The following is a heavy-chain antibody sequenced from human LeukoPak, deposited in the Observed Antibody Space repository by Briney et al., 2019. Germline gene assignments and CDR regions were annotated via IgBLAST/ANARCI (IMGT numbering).Heavy chain of an antibody. CDR2: INHSGST. CDR1: GGSFSGYY. CDR3: ARVRQASQEYYFDY. J-gene: IGHJ4*02. Sequence: PSETLSLTCAVYGGSFSGYYWSWIRQPPGEGLEWIGEINHSGSTNYNPSLKSRATISVDTSKHQFSLKLSSVTAADTAVYYCARVRQASQEYYFDYWGQGTLVTVSS. V-gene: IGHV4-34*01.